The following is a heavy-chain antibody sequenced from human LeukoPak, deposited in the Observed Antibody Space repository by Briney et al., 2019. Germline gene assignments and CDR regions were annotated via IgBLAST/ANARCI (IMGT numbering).Heavy chain of an antibody. CDR2: IIPIFGTA. CDR1: GGTFSSYA. Sequence: SVKVSCKASGGTFSSYAISWARQAPGQGLEWMGGIIPIFGTAKYAQKFQGRVTITADKSTSTAYMELSSLRSEDTAVYYCTRGGDDYVWGSYRYTGWFDPWGQGTLVTVSS. V-gene: IGHV1-69*06. CDR3: TRGGDDYVWGSYRYTGWFDP. J-gene: IGHJ5*02. D-gene: IGHD3-16*02.